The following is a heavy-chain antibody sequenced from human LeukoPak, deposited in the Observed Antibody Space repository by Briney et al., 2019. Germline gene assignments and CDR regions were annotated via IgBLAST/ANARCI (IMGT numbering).Heavy chain of an antibody. CDR2: INPSGGST. D-gene: IGHD6-19*01. J-gene: IGHJ3*02. V-gene: IGHV1-46*01. Sequence: GASVKVSCKASGYTFTSYYMHWVRQAPGQGLEWMGIINPSGGSTSYAQKFQGRVTMTRNTSTSTVYMELSSLRSDDTAVYYCARVLYSSGWFHAFDIWGQGTMVTVSS. CDR3: ARVLYSSGWFHAFDI. CDR1: GYTFTSYY.